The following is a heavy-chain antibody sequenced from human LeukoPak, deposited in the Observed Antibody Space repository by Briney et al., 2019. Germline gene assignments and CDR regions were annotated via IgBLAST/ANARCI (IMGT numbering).Heavy chain of an antibody. D-gene: IGHD2-2*01. CDR1: GYTFTGYY. CDR2: INPNSGGT. CDR3: ARVKMDCSSTSCSPFDY. V-gene: IGHV1-2*04. J-gene: IGHJ4*02. Sequence: ASVKVSCKASGYTFTGYYMHWVRQAPGQGLEWMGWINPNSGGTNYAQKFQGWVTMTRDTSISTAYMELSRLRSDDTAVYYCARVKMDCSSTSCSPFDYWGQGALVTVSS.